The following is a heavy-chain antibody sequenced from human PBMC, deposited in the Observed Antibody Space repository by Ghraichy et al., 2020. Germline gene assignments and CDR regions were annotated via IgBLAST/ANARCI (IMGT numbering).Heavy chain of an antibody. D-gene: IGHD3-16*02. J-gene: IGHJ4*02. CDR2: IYYSGST. Sequence: SETLSLTCTVSGGSISSSSYYWGWIRQPPGKGLEWTGSIYYSGSTYYNPSLKSRVTISVDTSKNQFSLKLSSVTAADTAVYYCARHYRGYDYVWGSYRSPFDYWGQGTLVTVSS. CDR3: ARHYRGYDYVWGSYRSPFDY. V-gene: IGHV4-39*01. CDR1: GGSISSSSYY.